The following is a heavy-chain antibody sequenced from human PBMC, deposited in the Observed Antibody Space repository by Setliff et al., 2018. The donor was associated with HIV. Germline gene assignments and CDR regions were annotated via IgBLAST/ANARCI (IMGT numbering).Heavy chain of an antibody. CDR1: GYSISSGYY. CDR3: ARLGYSGSLVGAFDI. CDR2: IYHSGIT. D-gene: IGHD1-26*01. Sequence: SETLSLTCTVSGYSISSGYYWGWIRQPPGKGLEWIGSIYHSGITYYNSSLKSRVTISVDPSKNQFSLNLTSVTAADTAVYYCARLGYSGSLVGAFDIWGQGTMVTVSS. V-gene: IGHV4-38-2*02. J-gene: IGHJ3*02.